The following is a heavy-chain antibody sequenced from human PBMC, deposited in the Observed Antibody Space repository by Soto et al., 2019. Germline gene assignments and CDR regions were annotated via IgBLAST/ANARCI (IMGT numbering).Heavy chain of an antibody. D-gene: IGHD6-6*01. CDR1: GGSISSSNW. V-gene: IGHV4-4*02. CDR2: IYHSGST. Sequence: PSETLSLTCAVSGGSISSSNWWSWVRQPPGKGLEWIGEIYHSGSTNYNPSLKSRVTISVDKSKNQFSLKLSSVTAADTAVYYCARRLRGIAARPMDVWGQGTTVTVS. J-gene: IGHJ6*02. CDR3: ARRLRGIAARPMDV.